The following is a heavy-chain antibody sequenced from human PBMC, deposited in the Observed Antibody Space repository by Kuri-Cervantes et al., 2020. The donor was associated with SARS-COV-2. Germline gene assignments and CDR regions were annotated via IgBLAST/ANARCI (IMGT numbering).Heavy chain of an antibody. CDR1: GFTFRSYW. CDR2: INGDGSTR. CDR3: ATDRDGFHDF. D-gene: IGHD3-10*01. Sequence: GGSLRLSCVASGFTFRSYWMHWVRQAPGKGLVWVSRINGDGSTRTYANSVKGRFTISRDNSQNTLYLQMQSLRSEDTGMYYCATDRDGFHDFWGQGTLVTVSS. J-gene: IGHJ4*02. V-gene: IGHV3-74*03.